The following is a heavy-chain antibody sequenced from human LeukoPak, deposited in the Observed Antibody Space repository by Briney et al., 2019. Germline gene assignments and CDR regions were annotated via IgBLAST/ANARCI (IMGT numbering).Heavy chain of an antibody. V-gene: IGHV1-69*13. Sequence: ASVKVSCKAPRGTISSYSRSWVRQDHGQGLEWMGGIIPIFGTANYAQKFQGRVTITADESTSTAYMELSSLRSEDTAVYYCARDRTDNSFDYWGQGTLVTVSS. CDR2: IIPIFGTA. D-gene: IGHD1-1*01. J-gene: IGHJ4*02. CDR1: RGTISSYS. CDR3: ARDRTDNSFDY.